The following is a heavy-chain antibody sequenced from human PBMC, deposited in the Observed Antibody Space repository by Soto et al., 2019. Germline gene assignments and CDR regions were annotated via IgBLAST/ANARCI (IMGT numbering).Heavy chain of an antibody. CDR2: ISAYNGNT. CDR3: ARDDSVIWFGTTIHYFDY. J-gene: IGHJ4*02. D-gene: IGHD1-7*01. V-gene: IGHV1-18*01. CDR1: GYTFTRYG. Sequence: ASVKVSCKASGYTFTRYGFSWVRQAPEQGLEWMGWISAYNGNTNYAQKLQGRVTMTSDTSTSTAYMELRGLRSDDTAVYFCARDDSVIWFGTTIHYFDYWGQGTLVTVSS.